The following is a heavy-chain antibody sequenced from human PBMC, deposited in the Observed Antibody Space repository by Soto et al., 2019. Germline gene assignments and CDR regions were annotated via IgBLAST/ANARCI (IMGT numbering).Heavy chain of an antibody. V-gene: IGHV3-74*01. J-gene: IGHJ4*02. D-gene: IGHD4-17*01. CDR2: IRGDGGYT. CDR3: GRDHYGFNSIDY. CDR1: GFTFSSYW. Sequence: GGSLRLSCAVSGFTFSSYWMHWVRQAPGKGLVHVSRIRGDGGYTDHAESVKGRFTISRDNAKNTLYLQMNSLRVEDTAVYYCGRDHYGFNSIDYWGQGTLVTVSS.